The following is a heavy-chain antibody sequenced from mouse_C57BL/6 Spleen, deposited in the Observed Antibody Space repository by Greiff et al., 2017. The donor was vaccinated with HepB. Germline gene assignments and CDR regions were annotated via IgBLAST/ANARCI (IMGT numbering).Heavy chain of an antibody. Sequence: QVQLQQPGAELVKPGASVKLSCKASGYTFTSYWMQWVKQRPGQGLEWIGEIDPSDSYTNYNQKFKGKATLTVDTSSSTAYMQLSSLTSEDSAVYYCARKKRVIDYDTTYFDYWGQGTTLTVSS. D-gene: IGHD2-4*01. J-gene: IGHJ2*01. V-gene: IGHV1-50*01. CDR3: ARKKRVIDYDTTYFDY. CDR2: IDPSDSYT. CDR1: GYTFTSYW.